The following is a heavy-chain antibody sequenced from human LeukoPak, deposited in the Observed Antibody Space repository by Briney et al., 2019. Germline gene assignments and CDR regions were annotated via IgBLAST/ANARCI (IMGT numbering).Heavy chain of an antibody. D-gene: IGHD3-10*01. Sequence: GGSLRLSCAASGFTLSSYWMHWVRQAPGKGLVWVSRINSDGSSTSYADSVKGRFTISRDNAKNTLYLQMNSLRAEDTAVYYCARDVSLRFGEFPIDYWGQGTLVTVSS. J-gene: IGHJ4*02. V-gene: IGHV3-74*01. CDR3: ARDVSLRFGEFPIDY. CDR2: INSDGSST. CDR1: GFTLSSYW.